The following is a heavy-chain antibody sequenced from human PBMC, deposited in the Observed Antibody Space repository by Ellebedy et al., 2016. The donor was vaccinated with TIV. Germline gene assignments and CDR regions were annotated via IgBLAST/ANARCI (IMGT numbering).Heavy chain of an antibody. CDR3: ARASSGSSYWGYDY. J-gene: IGHJ4*02. CDR2: IWYDGSNK. V-gene: IGHV3-33*01. CDR1: GFTFSSYG. Sequence: PGGSLRLSCAASGFTFSSYGMHWVRQAPGKGLEWVAVIWYDGSNKYYADSVKGRFTISRDNSKNTLYLQMNSLRVEDTAVYFCARASSGSSYWGYDYWGQGTLVTVSS. D-gene: IGHD3-3*01.